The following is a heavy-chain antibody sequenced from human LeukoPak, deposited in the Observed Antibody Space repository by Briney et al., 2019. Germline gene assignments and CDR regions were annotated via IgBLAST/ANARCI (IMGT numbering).Heavy chain of an antibody. CDR2: IRWDGGEI. CDR3: AKATSSGWGYAFDV. Sequence: GGSLRLSCAGSGFTFHDYTMHWVRHPPGKGLEWVSLIRWDGGEIHYADSLKGRFTISRDNSKNYLFLQMNSLGIEDTALYYCAKATSSGWGYAFDVWGRGTMVTVSS. D-gene: IGHD6-19*01. J-gene: IGHJ3*01. V-gene: IGHV3-43*01. CDR1: GFTFHDYT.